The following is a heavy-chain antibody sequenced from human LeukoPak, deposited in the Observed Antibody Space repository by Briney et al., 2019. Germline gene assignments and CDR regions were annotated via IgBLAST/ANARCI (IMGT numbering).Heavy chain of an antibody. J-gene: IGHJ4*02. CDR2: IYYSGTT. CDR1: GGSISSSY. D-gene: IGHD1-14*01. V-gene: IGHV4-59*08. Sequence: SETLSLTCTVSGGSISSSYWSWIRQPPGKGLEWIGHIYYSGTTNYKPSLKSRVTMSVDTSKSQLSLKLSSVTAADTAVYYCARAVGFEVRRKYFDYWGQGTQVTVSS. CDR3: ARAVGFEVRRKYFDY.